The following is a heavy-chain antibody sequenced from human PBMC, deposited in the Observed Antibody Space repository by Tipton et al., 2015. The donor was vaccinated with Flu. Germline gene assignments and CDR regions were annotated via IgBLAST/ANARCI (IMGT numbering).Heavy chain of an antibody. D-gene: IGHD5-12*01. CDR3: ARGGKWLRYYYYYYMDV. CDR2: IWYDGSNK. Sequence: SLRLSCAASGFTFSSYGMHWVRQAPGKGLEWVAVIWYDGSNKYYADSVKGRFTISRDNSKNTLYLQMNSLRAEDTAVYYCARGGKWLRYYYYYYMDVWGKGTTVTVSS. V-gene: IGHV3-33*08. CDR1: GFTFSSYG. J-gene: IGHJ6*03.